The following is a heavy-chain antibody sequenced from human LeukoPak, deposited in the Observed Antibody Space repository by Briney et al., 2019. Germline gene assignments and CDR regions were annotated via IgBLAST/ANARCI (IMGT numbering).Heavy chain of an antibody. V-gene: IGHV4-30-2*01. CDR3: ARTLSTSCYLY. D-gene: IGHD2-2*01. Sequence: SETLSLTCGVSGGAISNPIYSWSWIRQPPGKGLEWIGYIHHSGSTYYNPSLKSRVTISVDTSKNQLSLKLSSVTAADTAVYYCARTLSTSCYLYWGQGILVTVSS. J-gene: IGHJ4*02. CDR2: IHHSGST. CDR1: GGAISNPIYS.